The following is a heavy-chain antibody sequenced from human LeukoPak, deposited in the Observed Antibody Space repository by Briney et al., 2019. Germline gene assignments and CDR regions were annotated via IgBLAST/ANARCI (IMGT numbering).Heavy chain of an antibody. CDR1: GYSISSGYY. CDR2: IYHSGST. Sequence: PSETLSLTCAVSGYSISSGYYWGWIRQPPGKGLEWIGSIYHSGSTYYNPSLKSRVTISVDTSKNQFSLKLSSVPAADTAVYYCARLLGRWFDPWGQGTLVTVSS. D-gene: IGHD7-27*01. CDR3: ARLLGRWFDP. J-gene: IGHJ5*02. V-gene: IGHV4-38-2*01.